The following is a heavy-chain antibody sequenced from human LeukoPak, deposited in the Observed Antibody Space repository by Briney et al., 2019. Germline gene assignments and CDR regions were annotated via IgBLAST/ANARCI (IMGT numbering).Heavy chain of an antibody. CDR2: ISSSSSYI. V-gene: IGHV3-21*01. CDR1: GFTFSSYS. J-gene: IGHJ4*02. CDR3: ARVGAFGVVIPSSFDY. D-gene: IGHD3-3*01. Sequence: GGSLRLSCAASGFTFSSYSMNWFRQAPGKGLEWVSSISSSSSYIYYADSVKGRFTISRDNAKNSLYLQMNSLRAEDTAVYYCARVGAFGVVIPSSFDYWGQGTLVTVSS.